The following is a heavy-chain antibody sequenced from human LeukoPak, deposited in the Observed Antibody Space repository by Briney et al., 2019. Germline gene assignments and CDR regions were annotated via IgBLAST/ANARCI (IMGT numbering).Heavy chain of an antibody. CDR2: ISYSGST. CDR1: GGSVSSSSYY. V-gene: IGHV4-61*01. D-gene: IGHD6-13*01. CDR3: ARGAAATY. J-gene: IGHJ4*02. Sequence: SETLSLTCTVSGGSVSSSSYYWGWIRQPPGKGLEWIGYISYSGSTNYNPSLQSRVTISLDPSKNQFSLKLGSVTAADTAVYYCARGAAATYWGQGTLVTVSS.